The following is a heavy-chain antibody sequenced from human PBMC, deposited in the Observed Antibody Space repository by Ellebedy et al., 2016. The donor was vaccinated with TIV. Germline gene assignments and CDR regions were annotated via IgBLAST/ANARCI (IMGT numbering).Heavy chain of an antibody. CDR2: ISGSGGST. V-gene: IGHV3-23*01. CDR1: GFAVSSNY. Sequence: GESLKISCAASGFAVSSNYMTWVRQAPGKGLEWVSAISGSGGSTYYADSVKGRFTISRDNSKNTLYLQLNSLRAEDAALYYCARTSTMTTFGASDFWGQGTMVTVSS. D-gene: IGHD3-16*01. CDR3: ARTSTMTTFGASDF. J-gene: IGHJ3*01.